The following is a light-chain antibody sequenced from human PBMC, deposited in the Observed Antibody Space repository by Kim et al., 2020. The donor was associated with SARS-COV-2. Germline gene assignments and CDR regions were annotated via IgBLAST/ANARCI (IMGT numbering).Light chain of an antibody. CDR3: AAWDDSLDGWV. CDR2: TNN. CDR1: SSNIGSNT. V-gene: IGLV1-44*01. J-gene: IGLJ3*02. Sequence: ELTQPPSASATPGQRVTVSCSGSSSNIGSNTVNWYQQLPGTAPKLLIYTNNQRPSGVPDRFSDSKSGTSASLAISGLQSEDEADYFCAAWDDSLDGWVFGGGTQLTVL.